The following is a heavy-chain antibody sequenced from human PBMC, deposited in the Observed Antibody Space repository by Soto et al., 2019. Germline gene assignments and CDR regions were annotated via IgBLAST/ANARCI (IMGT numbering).Heavy chain of an antibody. CDR3: AKGTYYYDSGAFDI. D-gene: IGHD3-22*01. V-gene: IGHV3-30*18. CDR1: GLTFSSYG. Sequence: QAGGSLRLSCAASGLTFSSYGMHWVRQAPGKGLEWVAVISYDGSNKYYADSVKGRFTISRDNSKNTLYLQMNSLRAEDTAVYYCAKGTYYYDSGAFDIWGQGTMVTVSS. CDR2: ISYDGSNK. J-gene: IGHJ3*02.